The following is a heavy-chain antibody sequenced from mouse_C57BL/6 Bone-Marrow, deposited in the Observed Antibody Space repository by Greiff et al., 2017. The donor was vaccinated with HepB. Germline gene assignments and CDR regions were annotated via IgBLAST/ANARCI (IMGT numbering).Heavy chain of an antibody. CDR3: AEGSSWFAY. Sequence: QVQLQQPGAELVKPGASVKMSCRASGYTFNSDWITWVKQSPVQGLEWIGDIYPGSGSTNYNEKFKSKATLTVDTSFSTAYMQLSSLTSDDSAVYYCAEGSSWFAYWGEGTLVTVSA. CDR2: IYPGSGST. CDR1: GYTFNSDW. V-gene: IGHV1-55*01. J-gene: IGHJ3*01. D-gene: IGHD1-1*01.